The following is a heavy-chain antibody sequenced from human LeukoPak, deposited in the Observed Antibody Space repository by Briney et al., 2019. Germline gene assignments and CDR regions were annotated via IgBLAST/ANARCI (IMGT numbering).Heavy chain of an antibody. J-gene: IGHJ6*02. V-gene: IGHV3-53*01. CDR3: ARDGKWLPPTSYYYGMDV. Sequence: GGSLRLSCAASGFTVSSNYMSWVRQAPGKGLEWVSVIDSGGSTYYADSVKGRFTISRDNSKNTLYLQMNSLRAEDTAVYYCARDGKWLPPTSYYYGMDVWGQGTTVTVSS. CDR2: IDSGGST. D-gene: IGHD6-19*01. CDR1: GFTVSSNY.